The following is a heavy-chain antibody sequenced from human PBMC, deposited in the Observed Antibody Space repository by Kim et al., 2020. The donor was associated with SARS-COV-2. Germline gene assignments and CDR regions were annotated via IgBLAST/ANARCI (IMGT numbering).Heavy chain of an antibody. D-gene: IGHD3-22*01. Sequence: SETLSLTCTVSGGSISSSSYYWGWIRQPPGKGLEWIGSIYYSGSTYYNPSLKSRVTISVDTSKNQFSLKLSSVTAADTAVYYCARVRTVVVIKGGRSLGRYYFDYWGQGTLVTVSS. CDR1: GGSISSSSYY. CDR3: ARVRTVVVIKGGRSLGRYYFDY. CDR2: IYYSGST. J-gene: IGHJ4*02. V-gene: IGHV4-39*07.